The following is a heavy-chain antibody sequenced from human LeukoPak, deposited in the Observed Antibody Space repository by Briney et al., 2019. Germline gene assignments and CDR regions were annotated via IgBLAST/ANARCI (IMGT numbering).Heavy chain of an antibody. CDR2: IKGDGSEK. V-gene: IGHV3-7*01. J-gene: IGHJ4*02. CDR1: GFIFSSYW. D-gene: IGHD6-19*01. Sequence: QSGGSLRLSCAASGFIFSSYWVTWVRQAPGKGLEWVANIKGDGSEKYYVDSVKGRFTISRDNAKNSLYLQMNSLRAEDTAIYYCARHFSLAGAYYFDYWGQGTLVTVSS. CDR3: ARHFSLAGAYYFDY.